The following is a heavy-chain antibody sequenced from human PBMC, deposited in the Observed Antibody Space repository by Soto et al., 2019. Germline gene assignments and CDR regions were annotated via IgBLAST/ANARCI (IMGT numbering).Heavy chain of an antibody. V-gene: IGHV4-59*08. D-gene: IGHD2-21*01. CDR3: ASAYCSDYCDVASCEY. J-gene: IGHJ4*02. Sequence: QMQLQESAPGLVKPSVTLSLTCSVTGGSISSYYWSWIRQPPGEGPEWIGHIYNTGTTNCNPSLTGRVARSVDTSKNQFSLKLSSVTAADTAVYYWASAYCSDYCDVASCEYWGQGTLVTVSS. CDR2: IYNTGTT. CDR1: GGSISSYY.